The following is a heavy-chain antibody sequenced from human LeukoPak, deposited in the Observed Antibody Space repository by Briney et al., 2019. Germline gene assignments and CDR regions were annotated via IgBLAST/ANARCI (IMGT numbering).Heavy chain of an antibody. CDR3: ARSSSSSNWFDP. V-gene: IGHV1-69*04. J-gene: IGHJ5*02. CDR2: IIPILGIA. CDR1: GGTFSIYA. Sequence: SVKVSCKASGGTFSIYAISWVRQAPGQGLEWMGRIIPILGIANYAQKFQGRVTITADKSTSTAYMELSSQRSKDTAVYYCARSSSSSNWFDPWGKGTLVTVSS. D-gene: IGHD6-13*01.